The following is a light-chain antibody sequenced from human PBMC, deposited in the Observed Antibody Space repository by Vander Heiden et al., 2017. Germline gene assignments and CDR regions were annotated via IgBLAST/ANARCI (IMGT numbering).Light chain of an antibody. CDR2: KDS. CDR3: QVWDSSTAGV. Sequence: SYELTQPLSVSVALGKTARITCGGSNIGSKNVHVYQQKPGQAPVLVMYKDSNRPSGIPERFSGSNSGNTATLTISRAQAGDEADYYCQVWDSSTAGVFGGGTKLTVL. V-gene: IGLV3-9*01. CDR1: NIGSKN. J-gene: IGLJ2*01.